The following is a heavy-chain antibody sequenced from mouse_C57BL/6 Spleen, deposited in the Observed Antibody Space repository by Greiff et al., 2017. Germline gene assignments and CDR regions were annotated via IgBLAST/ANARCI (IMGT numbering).Heavy chain of an antibody. CDR3: ARDGVYRAMDY. J-gene: IGHJ4*01. V-gene: IGHV3-6*01. D-gene: IGHD2-1*01. CDR1: GYSITSGYY. CDR2: ISYDGSN. Sequence: EVKLVESGPGLVKPSQSLSLTCSVTGYSITSGYYWNWIRQFPGNKLEWMGYISYDGSNNYNPSLKNRISITRDTSKNQFFLKLNSVTTEDTATYYCARDGVYRAMDYWGQGTSVTVSS.